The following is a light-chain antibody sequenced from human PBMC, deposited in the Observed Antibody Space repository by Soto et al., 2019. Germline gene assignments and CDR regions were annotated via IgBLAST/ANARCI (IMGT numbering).Light chain of an antibody. Sequence: DIQMTQSPSSLSASVGARVTITCRASQSISSYLNWYQQKQGKAPKLLIYAASSLQSGVPSRFSGSGSGTDVTLTICSLLPEEFATYSCQQSYSTTPVPFGQGTRLEI. V-gene: IGKV1-39*01. CDR2: AAS. CDR3: QQSYSTTPVP. CDR1: QSISSY. J-gene: IGKJ5*01.